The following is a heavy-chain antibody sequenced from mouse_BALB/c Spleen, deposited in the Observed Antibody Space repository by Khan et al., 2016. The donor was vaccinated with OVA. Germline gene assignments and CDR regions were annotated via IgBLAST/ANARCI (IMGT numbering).Heavy chain of an antibody. CDR2: IDPFSGGT. CDR3: TRHGYVAWFTY. V-gene: IGHV1S135*01. J-gene: IGHJ3*01. Sequence: EVQLVESGPELMKPGASVKISCKASGYSFTSYYIHWLMQSHGKSLEWIGYIDPFSGGTTYNQKFKGKATLTVDKYSSTAYIHLSNLTSADSAVYYCTRHGYVAWFTYWGQGTLVTVSA. D-gene: IGHD2-2*01. CDR1: GYSFTSYY.